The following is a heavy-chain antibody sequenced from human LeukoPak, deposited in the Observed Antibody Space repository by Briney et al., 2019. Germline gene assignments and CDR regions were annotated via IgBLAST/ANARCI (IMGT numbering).Heavy chain of an antibody. CDR2: ISHSGST. Sequence: PSETLSLTCAVYGGPLSDYHWRWIRQPPGKGLEWIGEISHSGSTNYNPSLKSRVNISIDESKNHLYLNLASVTAADTAVYYCSRESGPFCPFGHWGQGTLVAVTS. V-gene: IGHV4-34*01. CDR1: GGPLSDYH. CDR3: SRESGPFCPFGH. D-gene: IGHD1-26*01. J-gene: IGHJ4*02.